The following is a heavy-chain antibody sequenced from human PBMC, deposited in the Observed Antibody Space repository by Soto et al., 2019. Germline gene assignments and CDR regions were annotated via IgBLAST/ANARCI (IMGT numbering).Heavy chain of an antibody. CDR3: ATEKLAAAGNWFDP. Sequence: ASVKVSCKVSGYTLTELSMHWVRQAPGKGLEWMGGFDPEDGETIYAQKFQDRVTMTEDTSTDTAYMELSSLRSEDTAVYYCATEKLAAAGNWFDPWGQGALVTVSS. V-gene: IGHV1-24*01. CDR2: FDPEDGET. D-gene: IGHD6-13*01. J-gene: IGHJ5*02. CDR1: GYTLTELS.